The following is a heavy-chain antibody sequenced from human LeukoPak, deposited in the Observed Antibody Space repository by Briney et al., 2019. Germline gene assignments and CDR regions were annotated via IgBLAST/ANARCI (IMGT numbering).Heavy chain of an antibody. CDR2: INPNSGGT. J-gene: IGHJ6*03. Sequence: ASVKVSCKASGYTFTGYYMHWVRQAPGQGLEWMGWINPNSGGTNYAQKFQGRVTMTRDTSISTAYMELSSLRSEDTAVYYCARGRIVVVPAARYYYYYYMDVWGKGTTVTISS. CDR3: ARGRIVVVPAARYYYYYYMDV. CDR1: GYTFTGYY. V-gene: IGHV1-2*02. D-gene: IGHD2-2*01.